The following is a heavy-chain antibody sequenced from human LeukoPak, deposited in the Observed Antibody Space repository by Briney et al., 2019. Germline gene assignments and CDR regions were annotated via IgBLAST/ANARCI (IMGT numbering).Heavy chain of an antibody. J-gene: IGHJ6*02. CDR1: GGSFSGYY. D-gene: IGHD6-6*01. V-gene: IGHV4-34*01. CDR3: ARVSIAALDGMDV. CDR2: INHSGST. Sequence: SETLSLTCAVYGGSFSGYYWSWIRQPPGKGLEWIGEINHSGSTNYNPSLKSRVTISVDTSKNQFSLKLSSVTAADTAVYYCARVSIAALDGMDVWGQGTTVTVSS.